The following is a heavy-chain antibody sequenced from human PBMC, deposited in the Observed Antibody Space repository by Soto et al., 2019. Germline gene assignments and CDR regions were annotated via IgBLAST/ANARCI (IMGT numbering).Heavy chain of an antibody. J-gene: IGHJ5*02. CDR3: AKRSSSCYGSDWFDP. Sequence: GGSLRLSCAASGFTFSSYAMSWVRQAPGKGLEWVSAISGSGGSTYYADSVKGRFTISRDNSKNTLYLQMNSLRAEDTAVYYCAKRSSSCYGSDWFDPWGQGTLVTVSS. V-gene: IGHV3-23*01. CDR1: GFTFSSYA. D-gene: IGHD6-13*01. CDR2: ISGSGGST.